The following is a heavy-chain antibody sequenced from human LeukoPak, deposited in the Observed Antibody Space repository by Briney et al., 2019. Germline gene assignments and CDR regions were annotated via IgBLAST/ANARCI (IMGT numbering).Heavy chain of an antibody. J-gene: IGHJ4*02. Sequence: ASVKVSCKASGYTFNGYCIHWVRQAPGQGLEWMGWINPNSGGTSNAQKFQGWVTMTSDTSITTAYMELSRLTSDDTAVYFCARARGTSFTMVRGVTGFDQWGQGTLVTVSS. CDR3: ARARGTSFTMVRGVTGFDQ. D-gene: IGHD3-10*01. V-gene: IGHV1-2*04. CDR1: GYTFNGYC. CDR2: INPNSGGT.